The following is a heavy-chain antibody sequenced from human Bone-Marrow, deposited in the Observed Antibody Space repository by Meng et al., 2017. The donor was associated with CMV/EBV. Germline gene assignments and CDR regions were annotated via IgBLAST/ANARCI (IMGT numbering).Heavy chain of an antibody. CDR2: INPKTGGT. CDR1: GYTFTSYY. D-gene: IGHD3-22*01. CDR3: ARDTPEYSDSSGYPTLAY. V-gene: IGHV1-2*02. J-gene: IGHJ4*02. Sequence: ASVKVSCKASGYTFTSYYMHWVRQAPGQGLEWMGWINPKTGGTKYAQNFQGRVALTRDTSTSTAYMDLTRLTSDDTAIYYCARDTPEYSDSSGYPTLAYWGQGTLVTVSS.